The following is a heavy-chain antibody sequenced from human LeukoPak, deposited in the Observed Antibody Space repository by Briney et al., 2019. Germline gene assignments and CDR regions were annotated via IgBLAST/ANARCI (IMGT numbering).Heavy chain of an antibody. J-gene: IGHJ4*02. V-gene: IGHV1-69*06. Sequence: GASVKVSCKASGGTFSSYAISWVRQAPGQGLEWMGGIIPIFGTANYAQKFQGRVTITADKSTSTAYMELSSLRSEDTAVYYCARRLNSYGYVLFDYWGQGTLVTVSS. CDR2: IIPIFGTA. CDR1: GGTFSSYA. D-gene: IGHD5-18*01. CDR3: ARRLNSYGYVLFDY.